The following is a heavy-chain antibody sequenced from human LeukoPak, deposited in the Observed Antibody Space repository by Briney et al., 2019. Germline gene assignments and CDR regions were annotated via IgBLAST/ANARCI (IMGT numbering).Heavy chain of an antibody. Sequence: SQTLSPTCAISADSVYSNIAAWNWIRQSPSRGLEWLGRTYYRSKWYNDYAVSVKSRITINPDTSKNQFSLQLNSVTPEDTAVYYCATSSSSWYFRFCPWGPVTLVTVSS. J-gene: IGHJ5*02. V-gene: IGHV6-1*01. D-gene: IGHD6-13*01. CDR1: ADSVYSNIAA. CDR2: TYYRSKWYN. CDR3: ATSSSSWYFRFCP.